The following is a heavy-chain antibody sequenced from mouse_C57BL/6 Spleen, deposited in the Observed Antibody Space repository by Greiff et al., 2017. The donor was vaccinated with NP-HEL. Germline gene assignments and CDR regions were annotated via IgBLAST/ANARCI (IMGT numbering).Heavy chain of an antibody. CDR3: ARLITTVDAMDY. CDR1: GYSITSGYY. Sequence: EVQRVESGPGLVKPSQSLSLTCSVTGYSITSGYYWNWIRQFPGNKLEWMGYISYDGSNNYNPSLKNLISITRDTSKNQFFLKLNSVTTEDTATYYCARLITTVDAMDYWGQGTSVTVSS. CDR2: ISYDGSN. J-gene: IGHJ4*01. D-gene: IGHD1-1*01. V-gene: IGHV3-6*01.